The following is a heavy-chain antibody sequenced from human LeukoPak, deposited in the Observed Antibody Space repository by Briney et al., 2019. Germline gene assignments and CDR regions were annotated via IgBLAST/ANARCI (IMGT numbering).Heavy chain of an antibody. D-gene: IGHD3-9*01. V-gene: IGHV3-30*18. CDR2: ISYDGSNK. CDR1: GFTFSSYG. J-gene: IGHJ6*02. Sequence: PGGSLRLSCAASGFTFSSYGMHCVRQAPGKGLEWVAVISYDGSNKYYADSVKGRFTISRDNSKNTLYLQMNSLRAEDTAVYYCAKATISPYGMDVWGQGTTVTVSS. CDR3: AKATISPYGMDV.